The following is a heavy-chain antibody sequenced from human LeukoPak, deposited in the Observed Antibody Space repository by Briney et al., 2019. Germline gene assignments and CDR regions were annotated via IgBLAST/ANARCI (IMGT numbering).Heavy chain of an antibody. D-gene: IGHD5-18*01. J-gene: IGHJ3*02. CDR2: IKQDGSEK. V-gene: IGHV3-7*01. CDR3: ARDSGVTHYDAFDI. CDR1: GFTFSSYW. Sequence: GGSLRLSCAASGFTFSSYWMSWVRQAPGKGLEWVANIKQDGSEKYYVDSVKGRFTISRDNAKNSLYLQMNSLRAEDTAVYYCARDSGVTHYDAFDIWGQGTMVTVSS.